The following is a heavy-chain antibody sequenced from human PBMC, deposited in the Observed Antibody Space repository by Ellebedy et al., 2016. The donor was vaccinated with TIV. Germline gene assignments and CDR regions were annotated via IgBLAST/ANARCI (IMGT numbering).Heavy chain of an antibody. CDR2: MNPNSGNT. CDR3: ARRGIAARHFYYYYMDV. Sequence: ASVKVSCXASGYTFTSYDINWVRQATGQGLEWMGWMNPNSGNTGYAQKFQGRVTMTRNTSISTAYMELSSLRSEDTAVYYCARRGIAARHFYYYYMDVWGKGTTVTVSS. J-gene: IGHJ6*03. D-gene: IGHD6-6*01. CDR1: GYTFTSYD. V-gene: IGHV1-8*01.